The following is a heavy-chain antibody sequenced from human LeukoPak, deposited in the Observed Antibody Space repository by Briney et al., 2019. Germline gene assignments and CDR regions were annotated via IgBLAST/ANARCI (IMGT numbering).Heavy chain of an antibody. Sequence: SETLSLTCTVSGGSINSYYGSWIRQPAGKGLEWIGRIYSSGSTNYNRSLKSRVSMSVDTSKNQFSLKLTSVTAADTAVYYCARGGKATVVTMWGQGILVTVSS. J-gene: IGHJ4*02. CDR2: IYSSGST. D-gene: IGHD4-23*01. V-gene: IGHV4-4*07. CDR3: ARGGKATVVTM. CDR1: GGSINSYY.